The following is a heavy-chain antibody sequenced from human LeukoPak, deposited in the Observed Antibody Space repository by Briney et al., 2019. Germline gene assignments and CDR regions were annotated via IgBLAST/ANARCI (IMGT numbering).Heavy chain of an antibody. Sequence: GGSLRLSCAASGFTFSSYSMNWVRQAPGKGLEWVSSISSSSSYIYYADSVKGRFTISRDNAKNSLYLQMNSLRAEDTAVYHCARGDPWFGESYYYYMDVWGKGTTVTVSS. CDR3: ARGDPWFGESYYYYMDV. D-gene: IGHD3-10*01. V-gene: IGHV3-21*01. J-gene: IGHJ6*03. CDR2: ISSSSSYI. CDR1: GFTFSSYS.